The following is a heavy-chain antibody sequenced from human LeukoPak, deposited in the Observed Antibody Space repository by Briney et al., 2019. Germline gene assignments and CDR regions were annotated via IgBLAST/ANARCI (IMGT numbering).Heavy chain of an antibody. Sequence: GGSLRLSCAASGFTFSSYAMSWVRQAPGKGLEWVSLINDSGGNTYYADSVKGRFTISRDNSKNTLFLQMSSLRAEDTAVYYCAKTSAGIRGGYFDYWGQGTLVTASS. V-gene: IGHV3-23*01. D-gene: IGHD3-10*01. CDR2: INDSGGNT. CDR1: GFTFSSYA. CDR3: AKTSAGIRGGYFDY. J-gene: IGHJ4*02.